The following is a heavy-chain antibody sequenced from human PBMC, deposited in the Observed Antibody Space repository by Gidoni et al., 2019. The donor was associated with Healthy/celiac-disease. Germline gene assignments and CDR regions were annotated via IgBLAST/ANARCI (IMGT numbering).Heavy chain of an antibody. J-gene: IGHJ6*04. V-gene: IGHV1-2*02. CDR1: GYTCTGYY. CDR3: ARIPVTTRGHYYGMDV. Sequence: QVQLVQSGAEVKKRGAAVKGACKAAGYTCTGYYMHWVRQAPGQGLEWMGWITPTSGGTNYAPTFPGRFTMTRDTSISSAYMELSRLRSADPAVYSCARIPVTTRGHYYGMDVWGKGTTVTVSS. D-gene: IGHD4-17*01. CDR2: ITPTSGGT.